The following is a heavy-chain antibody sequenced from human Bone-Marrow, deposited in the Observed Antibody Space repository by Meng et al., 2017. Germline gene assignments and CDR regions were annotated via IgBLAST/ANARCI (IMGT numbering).Heavy chain of an antibody. Sequence: SETLSLSCTVSGGSISSNYYWGWIRQPPGKGRAWIGSMFYRGATYYYPSLKSRVIISVDTSKNQFSLKLLTVTAADTAVYYCARGLRYYGSARVIGYYNGMDVWGQGTTVTVSS. CDR2: MFYRGAT. CDR3: ARGLRYYGSARVIGYYNGMDV. CDR1: GGSISSNYY. D-gene: IGHD3-10*01. V-gene: IGHV4-39*07. J-gene: IGHJ6*02.